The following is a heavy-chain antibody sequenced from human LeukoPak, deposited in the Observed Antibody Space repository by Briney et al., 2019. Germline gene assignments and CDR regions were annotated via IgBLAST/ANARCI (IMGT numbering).Heavy chain of an antibody. J-gene: IGHJ6*03. CDR3: ARGLVALDGYRENYYYYYYMDV. D-gene: IGHD5-24*01. Sequence: SVKVSCXASGGTFSSYAISWVRRAPGQGLEWMAGIIPIFGTANYAQKFQGRVTITTDESTSTAYMELSSLRSEDTAVYYCARGLVALDGYRENYYYYYYMDVWGKGTTVTVSS. CDR1: GGTFSSYA. V-gene: IGHV1-69*05. CDR2: IIPIFGTA.